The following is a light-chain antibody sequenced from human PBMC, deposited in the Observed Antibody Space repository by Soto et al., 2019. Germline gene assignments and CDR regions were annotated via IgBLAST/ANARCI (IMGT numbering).Light chain of an antibody. CDR1: QRVSSTY. J-gene: IGKJ5*01. V-gene: IGKV3-20*01. CDR2: GAS. CDR3: QQYGSSLIT. Sequence: EIVLTQSPGTLSLSPGERATLSCRASQRVSSTYLTWYQHKPGQAPRLLIFGASSRATGIPARFSGSGSGTDFTLTISRLEPEDFAMYYCQQYGSSLITFGQGTRLEIK.